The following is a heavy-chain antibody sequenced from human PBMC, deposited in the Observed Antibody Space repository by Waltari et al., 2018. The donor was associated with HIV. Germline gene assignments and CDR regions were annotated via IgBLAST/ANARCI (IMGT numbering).Heavy chain of an antibody. CDR1: GGSLNGYY. CDR2: INHSGSI. J-gene: IGHJ6*02. Sequence: QVRLQQWGAGLLKPSETLSLTCAVYGGSLNGYYWSWIRQPPGKGLECIGEINHSGSIKYNPSLKSRVIISVDRYKNQFSLKLTSVTAADTALYYCARGSWGSGMDVWGRGTTVIVSS. D-gene: IGHD7-27*01. V-gene: IGHV4-34*02. CDR3: ARGSWGSGMDV.